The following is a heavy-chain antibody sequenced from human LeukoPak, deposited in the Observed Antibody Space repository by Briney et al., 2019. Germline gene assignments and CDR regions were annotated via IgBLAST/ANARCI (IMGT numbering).Heavy chain of an antibody. CDR1: GYIFSIYW. CDR3: ARGLGPTARFDY. V-gene: IGHV5-51*01. D-gene: IGHD3-16*01. CDR2: IYPGDSDT. J-gene: IGHJ4*02. Sequence: GESLQISCQGSGYIFSIYWIAWVRQMPGKGLEWMGIIYPGDSDTRYSPSFQGQVTISADKSINTAYLQWSSLKASDTAIYYCARGLGPTARFDYWGQGTLVTVSS.